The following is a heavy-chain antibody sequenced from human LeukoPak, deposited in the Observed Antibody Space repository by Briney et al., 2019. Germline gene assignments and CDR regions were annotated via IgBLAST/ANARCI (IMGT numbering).Heavy chain of an antibody. D-gene: IGHD2-2*02. CDR2: INHSGST. CDR1: GVSFSGYY. J-gene: IGHJ3*02. Sequence: KPSETLSLTCAVYGVSFSGYYWSWIRQPPGKGLEWIGEINHSGSTNYNPSLKSRVTISVDTSKNQFSLKLSSVTAADTAVYYCARLFRHCSSTSCYTWGAFDIWGQGTMVTVSS. V-gene: IGHV4-34*01. CDR3: ARLFRHCSSTSCYTWGAFDI.